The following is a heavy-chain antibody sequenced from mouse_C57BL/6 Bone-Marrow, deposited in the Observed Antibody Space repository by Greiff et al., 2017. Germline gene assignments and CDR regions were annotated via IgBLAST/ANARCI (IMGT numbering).Heavy chain of an antibody. D-gene: IGHD2-2*01. CDR1: GFNIKDDY. Sequence: QVQLKASGAELVRPGASVKLSCTASGFNIKDDYMHWVKQRPEHGLEWIGDIYPGGGYTNYNEKFKGKASLTAAKSSSTTYMQFSSLTSEDSAFYYCAREVGGYHYWGQGTSLTVSS. CDR2: IYPGGGYT. V-gene: IGHV1-63*01. CDR3: AREVGGYHY. J-gene: IGHJ2*03.